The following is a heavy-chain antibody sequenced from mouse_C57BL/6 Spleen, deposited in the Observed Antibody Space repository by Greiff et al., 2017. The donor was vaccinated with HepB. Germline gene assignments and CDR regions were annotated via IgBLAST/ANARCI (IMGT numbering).Heavy chain of an antibody. CDR1: GYAFSSSW. CDR2: IYPGDGDT. D-gene: IGHD1-1*01. V-gene: IGHV1-82*01. J-gene: IGHJ2*01. Sequence: VKLQQSGPELVKPGASVKISCKASGYAFSSSWMNWVKQRPGKGLEWIGRIYPGDGDTNYNGKFKGKATLTADKSSSTAYMQLSSLTSEDSAVYFCAKLYYYGSRGDYWGQGTTLTVSS. CDR3: AKLYYYGSRGDY.